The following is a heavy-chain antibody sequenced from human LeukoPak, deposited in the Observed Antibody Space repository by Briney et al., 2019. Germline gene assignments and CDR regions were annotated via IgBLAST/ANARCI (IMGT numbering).Heavy chain of an antibody. CDR3: ARTRSYGYSHLDY. V-gene: IGHV5-51*01. D-gene: IGHD5-18*01. J-gene: IGHJ4*02. CDR2: IYPGDSDT. Sequence: GEFLKISCKGSGYSFTSYWIGWVRQLPGKGLEWMGIIYPGDSDTRYNPSFQGQVTISADKSISTAYLQWSSLKASDTAMYYCARTRSYGYSHLDYWGQGTLVTVSS. CDR1: GYSFTSYW.